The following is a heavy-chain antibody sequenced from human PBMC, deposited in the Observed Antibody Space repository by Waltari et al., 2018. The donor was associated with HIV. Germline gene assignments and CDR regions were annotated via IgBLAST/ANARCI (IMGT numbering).Heavy chain of an antibody. CDR3: ARDNWNYVGSFDY. Sequence: GLEWMGWISAYNGNTNYAQKLQGRVTMTTDTSTSTAYMELRSLRSDDTAVYFCARDNWNYVGSFDYWGQGTLVTVSS. J-gene: IGHJ4*02. CDR2: ISAYNGNT. D-gene: IGHD1-7*01. V-gene: IGHV1-18*01.